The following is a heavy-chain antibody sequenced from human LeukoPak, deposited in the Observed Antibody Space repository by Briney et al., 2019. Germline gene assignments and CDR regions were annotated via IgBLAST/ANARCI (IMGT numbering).Heavy chain of an antibody. CDR2: IRYDGSNK. CDR3: AKDPLDYYDSSGHDY. CDR1: GFSFFNYA. J-gene: IGHJ4*02. D-gene: IGHD3-22*01. V-gene: IGHV3-30*02. Sequence: GGSLRLSCAASGFSFFNYAMSWVRQAPGEGLWWVAFIRYDGSNKYYADSVKGRFTISRDNSKNTLYPQMNSLRAEDTAVYYCAKDPLDYYDSSGHDYWGQGTLVTVSS.